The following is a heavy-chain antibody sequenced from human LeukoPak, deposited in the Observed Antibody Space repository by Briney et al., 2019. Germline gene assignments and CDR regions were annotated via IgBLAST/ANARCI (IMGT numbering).Heavy chain of an antibody. V-gene: IGHV3-48*01. CDR1: GFTFSTYN. J-gene: IGHJ4*02. CDR3: ARDGGTFSFSLDY. D-gene: IGHD1-26*01. Sequence: GGSLRLSCAASGFTFSTYNMNWVRQAPGKGLEWVSYISSSTNTIYYADSVKGRFTISRDNAKNSLFLQMSSLRAEDTAVYYCARDGGTFSFSLDYWGQGTLVTVSS. CDR2: ISSSTNTI.